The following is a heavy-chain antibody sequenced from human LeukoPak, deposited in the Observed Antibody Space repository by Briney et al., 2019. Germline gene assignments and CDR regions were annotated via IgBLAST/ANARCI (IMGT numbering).Heavy chain of an antibody. CDR2: IYYSGST. CDR3: ARSEGYAFDP. J-gene: IGHJ5*02. V-gene: IGHV4-30-4*01. D-gene: IGHD2-15*01. Sequence: SQTLSLTRTVFGGSFSSGDYYWSWLRQPPGTGLEWIGYIYYSGSTFYNPSLKSRVTISLDTSKSQFSLKLSSVSAADTAVYYCARSEGYAFDPWGQGTLVTVSS. CDR1: GGSFSSGDYY.